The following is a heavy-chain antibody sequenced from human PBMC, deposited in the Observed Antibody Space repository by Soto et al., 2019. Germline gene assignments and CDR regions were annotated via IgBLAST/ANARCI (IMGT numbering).Heavy chain of an antibody. CDR1: GGSISSYY. J-gene: IGHJ4*02. D-gene: IGHD6-13*01. Sequence: QVQLQESGPGLVKPSETLSLTCTVSGGSISSYYWSWIRQPPGKGLEWLGYIYYSGSTNYNPSLKSRVTISVDTSKNQFSLKLSSVTAADTAVYYCARGQYSSSWGYWGQGTLVTVSS. V-gene: IGHV4-59*01. CDR3: ARGQYSSSWGY. CDR2: IYYSGST.